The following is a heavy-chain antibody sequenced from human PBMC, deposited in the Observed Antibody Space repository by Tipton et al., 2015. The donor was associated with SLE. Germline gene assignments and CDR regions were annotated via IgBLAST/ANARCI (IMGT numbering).Heavy chain of an antibody. CDR2: IYYSGST. V-gene: IGHV4-59*01. CDR1: GGSISSYY. CDR3: AREGTIFGVLDY. D-gene: IGHD3-3*01. J-gene: IGHJ4*02. Sequence: TLSLTCTVSGGSISSYYWSWIRQPPGKGLEWIGYIYYSGSTNYNPSLKSRVTISVDTSKNQFSLKLSSVTAADTAVYYCAREGTIFGVLDYWGQGTLVTVSS.